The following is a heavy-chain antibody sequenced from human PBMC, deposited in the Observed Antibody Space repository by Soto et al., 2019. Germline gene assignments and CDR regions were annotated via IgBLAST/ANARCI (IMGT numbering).Heavy chain of an antibody. D-gene: IGHD3-10*01. CDR2: INPNSGGT. V-gene: IGHV1-2*04. Sequence: ASVKVSCKASGYTFTGYYMHWVRQAPGQGLEWMGWINPNSGGTNYAQKIQGWVTMTRDTSISTAYMELSRLRSDDTAVYYCARGYYGSGSLTNYYGMDVWGQGTTVTVSS. CDR3: ARGYYGSGSLTNYYGMDV. J-gene: IGHJ6*02. CDR1: GYTFTGYY.